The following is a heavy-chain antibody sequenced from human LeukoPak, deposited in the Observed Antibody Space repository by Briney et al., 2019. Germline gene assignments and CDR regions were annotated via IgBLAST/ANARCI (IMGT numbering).Heavy chain of an antibody. J-gene: IGHJ6*02. V-gene: IGHV3-64D*06. Sequence: GGSLRLSCSASGFTFSSYAMNWVRQAPGKGLQFVSAINDNGGSTHYADSVKGRFAISRDNSKNTLYLQMSSLRAEDTAVYYCVKDGYESSGYLYGMDVWGQGTTVTVSS. CDR3: VKDGYESSGYLYGMDV. CDR2: INDNGGST. D-gene: IGHD3-22*01. CDR1: GFTFSSYA.